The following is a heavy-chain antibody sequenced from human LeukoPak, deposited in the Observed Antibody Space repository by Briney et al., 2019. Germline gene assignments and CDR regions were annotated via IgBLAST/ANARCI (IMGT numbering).Heavy chain of an antibody. V-gene: IGHV1-2*02. CDR2: INPDNGGT. J-gene: IGHJ5*02. CDR3: ASGPGVPAPIVDP. CDR1: GYTFTGYY. Sequence: ASVKVSCKASGYTFTGYYMHWVRQARGQGLEWMGWINPDNGGTNYAQKFQGRVTMTRDTSISTAYMELSRLGSDDTAVYYCASGPGVPAPIVDPWGQGTLVTVSS. D-gene: IGHD2-2*02.